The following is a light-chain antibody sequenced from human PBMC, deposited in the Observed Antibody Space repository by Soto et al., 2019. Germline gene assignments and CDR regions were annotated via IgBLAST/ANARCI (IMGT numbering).Light chain of an antibody. CDR1: SSDVGGYNY. V-gene: IGLV2-11*01. CDR3: CSYAGRYTWV. CDR2: DVS. J-gene: IGLJ3*02. Sequence: QSVLTQPRSVSGSPGQSVTISCTGTSSDVGGYNYVSWYLQHPGKAPKLMIYDVSKRPSGVPDRFSGSKSANTASLTISGLQAEDEADYYCCSYAGRYTWVFGGGTKLTVL.